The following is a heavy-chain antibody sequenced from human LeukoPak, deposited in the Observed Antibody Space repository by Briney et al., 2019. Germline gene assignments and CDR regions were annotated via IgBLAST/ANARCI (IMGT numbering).Heavy chain of an antibody. J-gene: IGHJ4*02. CDR2: ISYDGSNK. Sequence: GKSLRLSCAASGFTFSSYGMHWVRQAPGKGLEWVGVISYDGSNKFYGDSVKGRFTISRDNSKNSLYLQMNSLRAEDTALYYCAKVAKGYDGDYFDYWGQGTLVTVSS. CDR1: GFTFSSYG. CDR3: AKVAKGYDGDYFDY. V-gene: IGHV3-30*18. D-gene: IGHD5-12*01.